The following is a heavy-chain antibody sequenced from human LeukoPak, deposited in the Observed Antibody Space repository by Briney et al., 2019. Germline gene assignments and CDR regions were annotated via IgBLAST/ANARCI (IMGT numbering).Heavy chain of an antibody. J-gene: IGHJ3*02. Sequence: PSETLSLTCTVSGGSISSYYWSWIRQPPGKGLEWIGYIYYSGSTNYNPSLKSRDTISVDTSKNQFSLKLSSVTAADTAVYYCARVPYYYDSSGYYLAAFDIWGQGTMVTVSS. CDR3: ARVPYYYDSSGYYLAAFDI. V-gene: IGHV4-59*01. CDR1: GGSISSYY. CDR2: IYYSGST. D-gene: IGHD3-22*01.